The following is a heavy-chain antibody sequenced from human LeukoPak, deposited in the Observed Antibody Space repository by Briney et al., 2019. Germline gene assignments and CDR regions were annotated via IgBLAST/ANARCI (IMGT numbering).Heavy chain of an antibody. CDR2: LYSGGRT. CDR3: ARDLLPGSNWFDP. Sequence: GGSLRLSCAASGFTVSSKYMSWVRQAPGKGLEWVSALYSGGRTYSADSVKGRFTISRDNSKNTLFLQMDSLRAEDTAVYYCARDLLPGSNWFDPWGQGTLVTVSS. CDR1: GFTVSSKY. J-gene: IGHJ5*02. D-gene: IGHD2-15*01. V-gene: IGHV3-66*01.